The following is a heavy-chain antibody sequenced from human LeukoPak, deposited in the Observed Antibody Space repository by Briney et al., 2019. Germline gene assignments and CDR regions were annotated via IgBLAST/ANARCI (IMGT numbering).Heavy chain of an antibody. CDR1: GFTFSTYG. CDR2: ISNNGGYT. CDR3: AKQLGYCSDGSCYFPY. V-gene: IGHV3-23*01. Sequence: GGSLRLSCAASGFTFSTYGMTWVRQAPGKGLEWVSAISNNGGYTYYADSVQGRFTISRDNSKSTLCLQMNSLRAEDTAVYYCAKQLGYCSDGSCYFPYWGQGTLVTVSS. D-gene: IGHD2-15*01. J-gene: IGHJ4*02.